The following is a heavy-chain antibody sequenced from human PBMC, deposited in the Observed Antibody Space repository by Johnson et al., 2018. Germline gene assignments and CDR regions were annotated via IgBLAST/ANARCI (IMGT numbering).Heavy chain of an antibody. CDR3: ARSCSSNICERPDAFDI. CDR2: IIPMFGTA. CDR1: GGPIKTSS. D-gene: IGHD2-2*01. J-gene: IGHJ3*02. Sequence: QVQLVQPGAEVKKPGSSVKVSCKASGGPIKTSSITWVRQAPGQGLEWVGGIIPMFGTANYARIFQGIVPITADESTSTDYMEVSRLRSDDTAIYYGARSCSSNICERPDAFDIWGQGTMVTVSS. V-gene: IGHV1-69*01.